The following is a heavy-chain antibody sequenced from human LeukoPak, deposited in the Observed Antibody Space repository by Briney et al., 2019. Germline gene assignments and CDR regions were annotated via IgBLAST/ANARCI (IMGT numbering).Heavy chain of an antibody. CDR1: GGSISSYY. J-gene: IGHJ4*02. V-gene: IGHV4-59*01. CDR3: ARSYGSGSYRAQYYLDS. Sequence: SETLSLTCAVSGGSISSYYWSWIRQPPGKGREWSGYIYYSGSTNYNPSLKSRVTISVDTSKNQFSLKLRSVTAADTAVYYCARSYGSGSYRAQYYLDSSGPGTLVTVSS. D-gene: IGHD3-10*01. CDR2: IYYSGST.